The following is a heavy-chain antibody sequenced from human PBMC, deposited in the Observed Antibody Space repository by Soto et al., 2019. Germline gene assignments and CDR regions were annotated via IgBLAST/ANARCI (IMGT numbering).Heavy chain of an antibody. CDR1: GGTFSSYT. J-gene: IGHJ6*02. Sequence: QVQLVQSGAEVKKPGSSVKVSCKASGGTFSSYTISWVRQAPGQGLEWMGRIIPILGIANYAQKFQGRVTITADKSTSTAYMELSSLRSEDTAVYYCARDRAVAAANSGMDVWGQGTTVTVSS. CDR3: ARDRAVAAANSGMDV. CDR2: IIPILGIA. D-gene: IGHD6-19*01. V-gene: IGHV1-69*08.